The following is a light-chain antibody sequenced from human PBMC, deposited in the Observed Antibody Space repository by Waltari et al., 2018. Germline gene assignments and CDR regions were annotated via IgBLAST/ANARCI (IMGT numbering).Light chain of an antibody. V-gene: IGKV4-1*01. CDR3: HQYYDTLWT. CDR1: QSIFYSSDNKKY. CDR2: WAS. J-gene: IGKJ1*01. Sequence: DIVITHSLTPQAVSFGARGPTKCKSSQSIFYSSDNKKYLGWYQQKPGQAPKLLIYWASAREPGVPDRFSGSGSGTDFTLTITSVQAEDVAVYYCHQYYDTLWTFGQGTTVEIK.